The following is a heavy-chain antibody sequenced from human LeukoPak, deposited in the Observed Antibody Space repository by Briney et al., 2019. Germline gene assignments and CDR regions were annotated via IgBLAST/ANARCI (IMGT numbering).Heavy chain of an antibody. CDR3: ARDPPGVRYGRPIFDF. V-gene: IGHV1-2*02. CDR1: GYTFTGYH. D-gene: IGHD2-8*01. CDR2: INPNSGGT. Sequence: ASVKVSCKASGYTFTGYHMHWVRQAPGQGLEWMGWINPNSGGTNYAQKFQGRVTMTRDKSISTAYMELYSLRSDDTAVYYCARDPPGVRYGRPIFDFWGQGTLVTVSS. J-gene: IGHJ4*02.